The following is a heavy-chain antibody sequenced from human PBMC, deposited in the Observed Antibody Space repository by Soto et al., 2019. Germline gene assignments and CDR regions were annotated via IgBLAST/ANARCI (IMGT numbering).Heavy chain of an antibody. CDR1: GFTFSSYA. V-gene: IGHV3-23*01. D-gene: IGHD2-15*01. Sequence: GGSLRLSCAASGFTFSSYAMSWVRQAPGKGLEWVSAISGSGGSTCYADSVKGRFTISRDNSKNTLYRQMNSLRAEDTSVYYCAKDPVETPYYFDYWGQGTLVTVSS. CDR3: AKDPVETPYYFDY. CDR2: ISGSGGST. J-gene: IGHJ4*02.